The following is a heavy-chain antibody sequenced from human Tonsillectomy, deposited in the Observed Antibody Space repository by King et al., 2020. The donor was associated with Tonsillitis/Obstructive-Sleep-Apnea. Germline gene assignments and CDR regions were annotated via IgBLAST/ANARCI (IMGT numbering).Heavy chain of an antibody. CDR3: ARDPYCSSTSCYASGWFDP. D-gene: IGHD2-2*01. J-gene: IGHJ5*02. Sequence: QLVQSGGGLVKPGGSLRLSCAASGFTFSDYYMSWIRQAPGKGLEWVSSISSSSSYTNYADSVKGRFTISRDNAKNSLYLQMNSLRAEDTAVYYCARDPYCSSTSCYASGWFDPWGQGTLVTVSS. CDR1: GFTFSDYY. V-gene: IGHV3-11*05. CDR2: ISSSSSYT.